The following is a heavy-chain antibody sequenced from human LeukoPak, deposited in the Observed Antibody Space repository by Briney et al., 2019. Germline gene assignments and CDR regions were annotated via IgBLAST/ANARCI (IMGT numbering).Heavy chain of an antibody. Sequence: SETLSLTCTVSGGSISSGNYFWNWIRQPAGKKLEWIGHIYYSGSTNYNPSLKSRVIISVDTSKNQFSLKLSSVTAADTAVYYCARDRNWGYYFDYWGQGTLVTVSS. D-gene: IGHD7-27*01. CDR1: GGSISSGNYF. J-gene: IGHJ4*02. CDR2: IYYSGST. CDR3: ARDRNWGYYFDY. V-gene: IGHV4-61*10.